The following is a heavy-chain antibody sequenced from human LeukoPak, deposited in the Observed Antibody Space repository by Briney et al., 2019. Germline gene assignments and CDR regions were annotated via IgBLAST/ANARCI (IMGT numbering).Heavy chain of an antibody. J-gene: IGHJ4*02. CDR3: ASSAGYDILTAYLLDY. D-gene: IGHD3-9*01. CDR1: GYTYTSYG. V-gene: IGHV1-18*01. Sequence: ASVKVSCKASGYTYTSYGISWVRQAPGQGLEWMGWISAYNGNTNYAQKLQGRVTMTTDTSTSTAYMELRSLRSDDTAVYYCASSAGYDILTAYLLDYWGQGTLVTVSS. CDR2: ISAYNGNT.